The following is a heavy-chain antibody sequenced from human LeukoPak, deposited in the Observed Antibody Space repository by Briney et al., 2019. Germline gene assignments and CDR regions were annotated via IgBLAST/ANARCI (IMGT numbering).Heavy chain of an antibody. CDR1: GFTFSDYA. Sequence: GGSLRLSCAASGFTFSDYAMHWVRQAPGKGLEWVAVISFQGRDIHYADSVKGRFTIFRDNSKDTLYLQMNSLRADDTATYYCARDPLYYDSDAYLGYFDSWGQGTLVTVSS. J-gene: IGHJ4*02. CDR3: ARDPLYYDSDAYLGYFDS. D-gene: IGHD3-22*01. CDR2: ISFQGRDI. V-gene: IGHV3-30*04.